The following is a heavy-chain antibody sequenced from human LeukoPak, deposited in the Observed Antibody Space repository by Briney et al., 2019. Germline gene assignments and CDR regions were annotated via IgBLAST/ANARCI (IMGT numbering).Heavy chain of an antibody. Sequence: GGSLRLSCAASGFSFSSFCLSWVRQAPEKGLEWVANIKEDGSEKYYVGSVKGRFTISRDNAKKSLYLQMSSLRAEDTAVYYCAYSRSSLAAGYWGQGTPVTVSS. V-gene: IGHV3-7*03. CDR3: AYSRSSLAAGY. D-gene: IGHD2-15*01. CDR2: IKEDGSEK. CDR1: GFSFSSFC. J-gene: IGHJ4*02.